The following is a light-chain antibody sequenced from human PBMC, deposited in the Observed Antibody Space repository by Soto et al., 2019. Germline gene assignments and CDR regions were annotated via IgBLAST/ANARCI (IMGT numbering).Light chain of an antibody. CDR1: QSVSSH. Sequence: DIQLTQSPSSLSASVGDRVTITCRASQSVSSHLNWYQQKPGKAPKVLMYRASSLQSGVPSRFSGSGSGTDFTPTISSLQPEDFATYYCQQSYSTPPTFGQGTKVDIK. V-gene: IGKV1-39*01. J-gene: IGKJ1*01. CDR3: QQSYSTPPT. CDR2: RAS.